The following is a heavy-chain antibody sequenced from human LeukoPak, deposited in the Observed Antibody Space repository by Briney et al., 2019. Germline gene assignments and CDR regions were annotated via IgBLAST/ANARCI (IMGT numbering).Heavy chain of an antibody. D-gene: IGHD6-19*01. CDR1: GFTVSSNY. V-gene: IGHV3-66*01. CDR2: IYSGGST. Sequence: QPGGSLRLSCAASGFTVSSNYMSWVRQAPGKGLEWVSVIYSGGSTYYADSVKGRFTISRDNSKNTLYLQMNSLRAEDTAVYYCAREQQWLVGNWFDPWGQGTLVTVSS. CDR3: AREQQWLVGNWFDP. J-gene: IGHJ5*02.